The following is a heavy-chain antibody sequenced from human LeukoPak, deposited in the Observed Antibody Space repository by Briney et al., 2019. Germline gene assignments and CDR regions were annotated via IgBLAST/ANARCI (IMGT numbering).Heavy chain of an antibody. Sequence: SETLSLTCTVSGGPIRGFYWSWIRQPAGKGLEWIGRTHSSGSTNYNPSLKSRVTTSVDTSKSQFSLKLSSVTAADTAVYYCARDRLGSSGWYYFDYWGQGTLVTVSS. CDR2: THSSGST. V-gene: IGHV4-4*07. D-gene: IGHD6-19*01. CDR3: ARDRLGSSGWYYFDY. CDR1: GGPIRGFY. J-gene: IGHJ4*02.